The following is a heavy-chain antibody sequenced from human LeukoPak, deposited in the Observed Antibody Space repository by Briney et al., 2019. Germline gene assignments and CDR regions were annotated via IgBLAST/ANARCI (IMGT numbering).Heavy chain of an antibody. J-gene: IGHJ4*02. CDR2: IYHSGST. Sequence: PSETLSLTCAVYGGSFSGYYWSWIRQPPGKGLEWIGYIYHSGSTNYNPSLKSRVTISVDTSENQFSLKLSSVTAADTAVYYCARAYSGSYFDYWGQGTLVTVSS. CDR1: GGSFSGYY. D-gene: IGHD1-26*01. V-gene: IGHV4-59*01. CDR3: ARAYSGSYFDY.